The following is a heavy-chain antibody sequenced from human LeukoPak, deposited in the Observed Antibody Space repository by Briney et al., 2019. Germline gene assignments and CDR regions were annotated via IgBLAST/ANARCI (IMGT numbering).Heavy chain of an antibody. CDR2: IYYIGST. CDR3: ARGRGVSDPRTEYSYYYMDV. J-gene: IGHJ6*03. Sequence: SETLSLTCTVSGGSISSYYWSWIRQPPGKGLEWIGYIYYIGSTNYNPSLKSRVTISVDPSKNQLSLKLSSVTAADTAVYYCARGRGVSDPRTEYSYYYMDVWGKGTTVTVSS. CDR1: GGSISSYY. D-gene: IGHD3/OR15-3a*01. V-gene: IGHV4-59*01.